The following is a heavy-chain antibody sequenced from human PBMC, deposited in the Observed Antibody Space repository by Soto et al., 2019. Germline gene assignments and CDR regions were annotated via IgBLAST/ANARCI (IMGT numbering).Heavy chain of an antibody. Sequence: ASVKVSCKASGYTFTSYYMHWVRQAPGRGLEWMGIINPSGGSTSYAQKFQGRVTMTRDTSTSTVYMELSSLRSEDTAVYYCARAPSKGIYGSGSYYNWFDPWGQGTLVTVSS. D-gene: IGHD3-10*01. CDR1: GYTFTSYY. V-gene: IGHV1-46*03. J-gene: IGHJ5*02. CDR2: INPSGGST. CDR3: ARAPSKGIYGSGSYYNWFDP.